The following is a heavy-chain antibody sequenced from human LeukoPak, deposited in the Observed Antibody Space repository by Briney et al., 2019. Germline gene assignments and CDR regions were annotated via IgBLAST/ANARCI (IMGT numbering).Heavy chain of an antibody. Sequence: QSGRSLRLSYAASGFTFTSYGMHWVRQAPGKGLEWVAVISYDGSDKSYADSVKGRFTISRDNSKNTLYLQMNSLRAEDTAVYYCAKDLVGSSWSHGFDYWGQGTLVTVSS. CDR1: GFTFTSYG. J-gene: IGHJ4*02. CDR2: ISYDGSDK. D-gene: IGHD6-13*01. V-gene: IGHV3-30*18. CDR3: AKDLVGSSWSHGFDY.